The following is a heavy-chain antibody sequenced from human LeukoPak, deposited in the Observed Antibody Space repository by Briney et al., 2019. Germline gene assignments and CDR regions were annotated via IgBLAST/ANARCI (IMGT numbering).Heavy chain of an antibody. J-gene: IGHJ3*02. CDR3: AGGGRPHI. CDR1: GGSISNYF. D-gene: IGHD1-26*01. Sequence: PSETLSLTCTVSGGSISNYFLTWVRQPVGKSLEWIGRLYTSGSTNYNPSLKSRVNMSLDTSMTQFSLKLKYVTAADTGVYYCAGGGRPHIWGQGTMVTVYS. CDR2: LYTSGST. V-gene: IGHV4-4*07.